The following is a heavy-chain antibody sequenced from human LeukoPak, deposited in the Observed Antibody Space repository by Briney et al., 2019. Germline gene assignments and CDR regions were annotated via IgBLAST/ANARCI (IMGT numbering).Heavy chain of an antibody. Sequence: TSETLSLTCTVSGGSISSYYWSWIRQPPGKGLEWIGYIYYSGRTNYNPSLKSRVTISVDTSKNQFSLKLSSVTAADTAVYYCARDRYGDYGGSDYWGQGTLVTVSS. D-gene: IGHD4-17*01. CDR1: GGSISSYY. CDR3: ARDRYGDYGGSDY. V-gene: IGHV4-59*01. J-gene: IGHJ4*02. CDR2: IYYSGRT.